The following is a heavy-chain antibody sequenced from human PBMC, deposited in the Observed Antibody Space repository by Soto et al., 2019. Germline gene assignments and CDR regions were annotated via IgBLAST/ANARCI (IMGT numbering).Heavy chain of an antibody. D-gene: IGHD5-12*01. Sequence: GGSLRLSCAASGFTFSSYAMSWVRQAPGKGLEWVSAISGSGGSTYYADSVKGRFTISRDNSKNTLYLQMNSLRAEDAAVYYCAKVGAYSGYDWAAFDIWGQGTMVTVSS. CDR2: ISGSGGST. V-gene: IGHV3-23*01. CDR3: AKVGAYSGYDWAAFDI. CDR1: GFTFSSYA. J-gene: IGHJ3*02.